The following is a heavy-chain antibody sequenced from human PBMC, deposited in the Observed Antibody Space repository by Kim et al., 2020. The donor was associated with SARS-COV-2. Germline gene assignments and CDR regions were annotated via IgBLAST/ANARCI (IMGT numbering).Heavy chain of an antibody. J-gene: IGHJ4*02. D-gene: IGHD3-10*01. Sequence: GGSLRLSCAASGFIFTNYAMSWVRQGPGKGLEWVSAISDTGYYTYYADSVKGRFTISRDNAKNTLYVQLSSLRAEDTALYFCVKESRGASTGNSFDYWGQGTLVTVSS. CDR2: ISDTGYYT. CDR1: GFIFTNYA. CDR3: VKESRGASTGNSFDY. V-gene: IGHV3-23*01.